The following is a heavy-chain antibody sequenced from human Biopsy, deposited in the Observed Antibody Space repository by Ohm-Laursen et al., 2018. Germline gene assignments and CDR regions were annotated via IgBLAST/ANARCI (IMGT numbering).Heavy chain of an antibody. CDR2: IDASGRT. V-gene: IGHV4-4*07. J-gene: IGHJ6*02. D-gene: IGHD2-15*01. CDR3: ARESPVVIATTQDFYYSLDV. CDR1: SGSISSYS. Sequence: SETLSLTCSLSSGSISSYSWTWIRQPAGKGLEWIGRIDASGRTTYTSSLKSRVTITVDGSRDQFSLSLKDVTAADTAVYFCARESPVVIATTQDFYYSLDVWGQGTTVTVSS.